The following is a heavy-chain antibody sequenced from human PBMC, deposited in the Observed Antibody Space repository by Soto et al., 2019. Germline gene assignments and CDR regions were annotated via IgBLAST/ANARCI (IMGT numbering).Heavy chain of an antibody. D-gene: IGHD2-15*01. CDR2: MLYSGLT. J-gene: IGHJ6*02. CDR1: GGSISGHY. V-gene: IGHV4-59*04. Sequence: SETLSLTCTVSGGSISGHYWSWIRQPPGKGLEWIGGMLYSGLTYYNPSLKSRVTLSVDTSKNQFSVRLNSVTASDTAVYYCAPLSVSLSGPYGIHVWGQGTTVTVSS. CDR3: APLSVSLSGPYGIHV.